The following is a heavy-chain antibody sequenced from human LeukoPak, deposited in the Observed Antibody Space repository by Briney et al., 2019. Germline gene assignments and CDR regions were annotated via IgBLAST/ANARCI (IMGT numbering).Heavy chain of an antibody. J-gene: IGHJ4*02. CDR2: ISGSGGST. Sequence: GGSLRLSCAASGFTFSSYAMSWVRQAPGKGLEWVSAISGSGGSTYYADSVKGRFTISRDNSKNTLYLQMNSLRAEDTAVYYCARDPVAAPIYYFDYWGQGTLVTVSS. V-gene: IGHV3-23*01. D-gene: IGHD6-19*01. CDR3: ARDPVAAPIYYFDY. CDR1: GFTFSSYA.